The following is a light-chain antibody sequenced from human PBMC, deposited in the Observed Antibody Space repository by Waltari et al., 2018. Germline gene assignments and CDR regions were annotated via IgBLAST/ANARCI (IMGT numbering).Light chain of an antibody. CDR2: AAS. J-gene: IGKJ5*01. CDR3: QQYHSNPRT. Sequence: DIQMTQSPSSLSASLGDTVTITCRPSQDISRYLAWMQHRPGEAPKSLIFAASSLRSGVPSRFSGFGSGTDFTLTIINVQPEDFATYFCQQYHSNPRTFGQGTRLDMK. CDR1: QDISRY. V-gene: IGKV1-16*01.